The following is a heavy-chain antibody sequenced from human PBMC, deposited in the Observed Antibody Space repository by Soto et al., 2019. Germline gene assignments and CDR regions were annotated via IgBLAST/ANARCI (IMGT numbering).Heavy chain of an antibody. CDR2: ISSDGSAK. CDR3: ARDGYCSGGSCLDGMDV. D-gene: IGHD2-15*01. J-gene: IGHJ6*02. V-gene: IGHV3-30-3*01. CDR1: GFTLSRYT. Sequence: GASLRPSCVVTGFTLSRYTMHWVRQAPGKGLEWVALISSDGSAKYYADSVKGRFTISRDDSLYLQMTSLRAEDTAVYYCARDGYCSGGSCLDGMDVWGQGTTVTVSS.